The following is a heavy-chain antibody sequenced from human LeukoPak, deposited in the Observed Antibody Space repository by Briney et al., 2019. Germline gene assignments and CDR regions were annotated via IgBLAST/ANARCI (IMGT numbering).Heavy chain of an antibody. CDR2: INHSGST. V-gene: IGHV4-34*01. Sequence: SETLSLTCAVYGGSFSGYYWSWIRQPPGKGLEWIGEINHSGSTNYNPSLKSRVTISVDTSKNQFSLKLSSVTAADTAVFYCAARRYSSSWQYYYYYYGMDVWGQGTTVTVSS. CDR1: GGSFSGYY. CDR3: AARRYSSSWQYYYYYYGMDV. J-gene: IGHJ6*02. D-gene: IGHD6-13*01.